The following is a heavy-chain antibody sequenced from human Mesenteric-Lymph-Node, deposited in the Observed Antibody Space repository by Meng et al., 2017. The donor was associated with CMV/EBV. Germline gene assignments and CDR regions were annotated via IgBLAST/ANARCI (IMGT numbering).Heavy chain of an antibody. CDR2: IYHSGST. J-gene: IGHJ4*02. CDR1: GYSISSGYY. V-gene: IGHV4-38-2*02. D-gene: IGHD3/OR15-3a*01. CDR3: ASGYVTFVNY. Sequence: SETLSLTCTVSGYSISSGYYWGWIRQPPGKGLEWIGSIYHSGSTYYNPSLKSRITMSVDRPKNQFSLKLTSVTAADTAVYYCASGYVTFVNYWGQGILVTVSS.